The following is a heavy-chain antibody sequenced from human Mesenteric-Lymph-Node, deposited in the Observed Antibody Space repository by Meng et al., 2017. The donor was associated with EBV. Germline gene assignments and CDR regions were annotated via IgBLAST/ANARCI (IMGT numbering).Heavy chain of an antibody. Sequence: VVLVGSGGGLLQPGGSLTPACAASGLLVSGNYMSWVRQAPGKGLEWVSVLYIGGVTYYADSVKGRFTISRDNSKNTLYLQMNSLRSEDTAVYYCAGDLTPVVRGALGYWGQGTLVTVSS. J-gene: IGHJ4*02. V-gene: IGHV3-53*01. CDR2: LYIGGVT. D-gene: IGHD3-10*01. CDR3: AGDLTPVVRGALGY. CDR1: GLLVSGNY.